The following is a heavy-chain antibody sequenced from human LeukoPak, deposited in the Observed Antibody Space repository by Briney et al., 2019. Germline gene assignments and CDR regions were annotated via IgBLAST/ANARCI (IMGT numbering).Heavy chain of an antibody. D-gene: IGHD5-18*01. CDR1: GFTFSSYS. Sequence: PGGSLRLSCAASGFTFSSYSMNWVRQAPGKGLEWVSSISSSSSYIYYADSVKGRFTISRDNAKNSLYLQMNSLRAEDTAVCYCARDGGYSYGYPLDYWGQGTLVTVSS. V-gene: IGHV3-21*01. CDR2: ISSSSSYI. J-gene: IGHJ4*02. CDR3: ARDGGYSYGYPLDY.